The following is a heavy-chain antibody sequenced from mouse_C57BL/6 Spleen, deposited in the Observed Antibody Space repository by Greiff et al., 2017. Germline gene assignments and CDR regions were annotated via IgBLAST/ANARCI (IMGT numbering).Heavy chain of an antibody. J-gene: IGHJ1*03. D-gene: IGHD2-4*01. CDR2: IWSGGST. Sequence: QVQLQQSGPGLVQPSQSLSITCTVSGFSLTSYGVHWVRQSPGKGLEWLGVIWSGGSTDYNAAFMSRLSITKDNSKSRVVFMMNSLQADDTAIYYCASYDYDGYFDVWGTGTTVTVSS. CDR3: ASYDYDGYFDV. CDR1: GFSLTSYG. V-gene: IGHV2-5*01.